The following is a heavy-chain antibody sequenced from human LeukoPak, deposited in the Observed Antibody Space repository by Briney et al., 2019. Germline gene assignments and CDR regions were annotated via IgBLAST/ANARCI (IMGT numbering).Heavy chain of an antibody. V-gene: IGHV3-33*01. CDR2: IWYDASNK. J-gene: IGHJ3*02. CDR1: GFTFSSYG. Sequence: QPGRSLRLSCAASGFTFSSYGMHWVRQAPGMGLEWVAIIWYDASNKYYADSVKGRFTISRDNSKNTLYLQMNSLRAEDTAVYYCARDHAFDIWGQGTMVTVSS. CDR3: ARDHAFDI.